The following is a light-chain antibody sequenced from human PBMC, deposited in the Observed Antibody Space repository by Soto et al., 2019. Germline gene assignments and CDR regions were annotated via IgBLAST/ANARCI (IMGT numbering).Light chain of an antibody. V-gene: IGKV1-5*01. Sequence: DIQMTQSPSTLSASVGDRVTITCRASQSMNDWLAWYQQKPGKAPKVLIYDASSLQSGVPSRFSGSGSGTEFTLTIDSLQPDDVATYYCIRYNAFSQTFGQGTKV. CDR3: IRYNAFSQT. CDR2: DAS. J-gene: IGKJ1*01. CDR1: QSMNDW.